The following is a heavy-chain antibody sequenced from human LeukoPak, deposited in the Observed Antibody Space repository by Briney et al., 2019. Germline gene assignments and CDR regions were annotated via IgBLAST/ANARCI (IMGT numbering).Heavy chain of an antibody. Sequence: SETLSLTCTVSGGSISSYFWSWIRQPAGKGLEWIGRIYTSGSTNYNPSLKSRVTMSVDTSKNQFSLKLSSVTAADTGVYYCARGSIAVAGRAYYFDYWGQGTLVTVSS. V-gene: IGHV4-4*07. CDR2: IYTSGST. CDR3: ARGSIAVAGRAYYFDY. D-gene: IGHD6-19*01. CDR1: GGSISSYF. J-gene: IGHJ4*02.